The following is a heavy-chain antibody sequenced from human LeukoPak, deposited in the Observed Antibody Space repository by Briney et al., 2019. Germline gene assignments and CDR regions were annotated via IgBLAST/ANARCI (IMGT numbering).Heavy chain of an antibody. V-gene: IGHV3-11*05. CDR1: GFTFSSYW. CDR3: ARERHDAFDI. J-gene: IGHJ3*02. Sequence: GGSLRLSCVGSGFTFSSYWMLWVRQAPGKGLEWVSYISSSSSYTNYADSVKGRFTISRDNAKNSLYLQMNSLRAEDTAIYYCARERHDAFDIWGQGTLVTVSS. CDR2: ISSSSSYT.